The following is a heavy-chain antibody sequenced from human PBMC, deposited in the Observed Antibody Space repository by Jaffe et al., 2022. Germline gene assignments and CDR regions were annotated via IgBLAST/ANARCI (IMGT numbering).Heavy chain of an antibody. V-gene: IGHV4-39*01. D-gene: IGHD6-19*01. Sequence: QLQLQESGPGLVKPSETLSLTCTVSGGSISSSSYYWGWIRQPPGKGLEWIGSIYYSGSTYYNPSLKSRVTISVDTSKNQFSLKLSSVTAADTAVYYCARHDTLSSGWYQDAFDIWGQGTMVTVSS. CDR1: GGSISSSSYY. CDR3: ARHDTLSSGWYQDAFDI. J-gene: IGHJ3*02. CDR2: IYYSGST.